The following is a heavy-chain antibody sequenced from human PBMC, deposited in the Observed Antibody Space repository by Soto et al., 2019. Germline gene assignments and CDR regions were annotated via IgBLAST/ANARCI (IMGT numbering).Heavy chain of an antibody. V-gene: IGHV2-70*11. Sequence: SGPTLVNPTQTLTLTCTFSGFSLSTSGMCVSWIRQPPGKALEWLARIDWDNDKYYSTPLRTRLTISKDTSKNQVVLTMTNMNPVDTATYYCARIRSGGWYVFDYWGQGTLVTVSS. CDR3: ARIRSGGWYVFDY. CDR2: IDWDNDK. J-gene: IGHJ4*02. D-gene: IGHD6-19*01. CDR1: GFSLSTSGMC.